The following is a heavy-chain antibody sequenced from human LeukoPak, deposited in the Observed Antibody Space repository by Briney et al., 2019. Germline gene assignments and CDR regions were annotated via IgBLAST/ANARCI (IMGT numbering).Heavy chain of an antibody. CDR2: IYYSETT. V-gene: IGHV4-59*01. CDR3: ARAYYYDSSGYSLGGFDP. J-gene: IGHJ5*02. D-gene: IGHD3-22*01. CDR1: GGSISNYY. Sequence: SETLSLTCTVSGGSISNYYWSWIRQPPGKGLEWIGYIYYSETTNYNPSLKSRVTISEDTSKNQFSLKLGSVTAADTAVYYCARAYYYDSSGYSLGGFDPWGQGILVTVSS.